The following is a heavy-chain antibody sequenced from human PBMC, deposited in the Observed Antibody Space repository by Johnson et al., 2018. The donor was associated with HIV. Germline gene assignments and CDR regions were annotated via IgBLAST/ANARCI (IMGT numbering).Heavy chain of an antibody. CDR3: ARGWGGQQPI. CDR1: GFIFSSYW. V-gene: IGHV3-7*03. J-gene: IGHJ3*02. Sequence: VHLVESGGGLVQPGGSLRLSCAASGFIFSSYWMTWVRQAPGKGLEWVANIKHDGIEIYYDDSVKGRFTISRDNAKNALYLQMNSLSVEDTAIYYCARGWGGQQPIWGQGTMVTVSS. D-gene: IGHD3-16*01. CDR2: IKHDGIEI.